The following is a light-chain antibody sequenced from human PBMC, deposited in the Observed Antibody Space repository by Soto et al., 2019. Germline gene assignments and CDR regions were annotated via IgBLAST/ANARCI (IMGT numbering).Light chain of an antibody. CDR2: EGS. V-gene: IGLV2-23*01. CDR1: SSDIGSYNL. J-gene: IGLJ1*01. CDR3: CSYTGGRTHYV. Sequence: QSVLTQPASVSGSPGQSITISCTGSSSDIGSYNLVSWYQQRPGKAPKLLIFEGSKRPSGISDRFSGSKSGNTASLTISGLQVEDESDYYCCSYTGGRTHYVFGPGTKLTVL.